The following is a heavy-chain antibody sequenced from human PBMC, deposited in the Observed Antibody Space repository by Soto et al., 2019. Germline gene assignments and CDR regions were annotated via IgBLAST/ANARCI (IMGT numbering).Heavy chain of an antibody. V-gene: IGHV2-26*01. CDR2: IFSNDEK. J-gene: IGHJ4*02. D-gene: IGHD3-22*01. CDR1: GFSLSNAGMG. CDR3: ARILTGYYDSSGYYFDY. Sequence: QVTLKESGPVLVKPTGTLTLTCTVSGFSLSNAGMGVSWISQPPGKALEWLAHIFSNDEKSYSTSLKSRLTISKDTSKSQVVLTKTNMDPVDTATYYCARILTGYYDSSGYYFDYWGQGTLVTVSS.